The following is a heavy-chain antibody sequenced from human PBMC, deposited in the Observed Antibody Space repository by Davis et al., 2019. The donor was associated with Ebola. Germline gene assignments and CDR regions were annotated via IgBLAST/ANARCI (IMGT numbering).Heavy chain of an antibody. D-gene: IGHD6-19*01. CDR2: VSHGGIS. V-gene: IGHV4-34*01. CDR3: ARGEYNSGWHYS. J-gene: IGHJ4*02. Sequence: SETLSLTCAVYGGSFSDYFWSWIRQSPGKWLEWIGTVSHGGISDYTPSLRSRVTISVDTSKNQFSLKMNPVTAADTAVYYCARGEYNSGWHYSWGQGTQVTVSS. CDR1: GGSFSDYF.